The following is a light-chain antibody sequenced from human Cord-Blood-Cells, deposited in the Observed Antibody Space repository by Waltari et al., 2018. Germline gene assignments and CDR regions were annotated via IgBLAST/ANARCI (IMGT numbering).Light chain of an antibody. CDR1: SSDVVGYNY. CDR3: SSYAGSCVV. Sequence: QSALTQPPSASGSPGQSVTISCTGTSSDVVGYNYVSWYQQHPGKAPKLMIYEVSKRPSGVPDRFSGSKSGNTASLTVSGLQAEDEADYYCSSYAGSCVVFGGGTKLTVL. V-gene: IGLV2-8*01. CDR2: EVS. J-gene: IGLJ2*01.